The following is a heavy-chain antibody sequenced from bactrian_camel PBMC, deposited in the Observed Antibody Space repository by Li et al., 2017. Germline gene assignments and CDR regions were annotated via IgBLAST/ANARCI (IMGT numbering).Heavy chain of an antibody. CDR2: IRSDGGT. J-gene: IGHJ4*01. CDR1: QWSDKEHC. CDR3: TAGGCNLYNRYPQSY. D-gene: IGHD2*01. V-gene: IGHV3S57*01. Sequence: HVQLVESGGGSVQAGGSLRLSCNASQWSDKEHCLGWFRQAPGKEREGVAAIRSDGGTVYADWARGRFTISRDNAENTIYLQMNTLRLEDAAMYYCTAGGCNLYNRYPQSYWGQGTQVTVS.